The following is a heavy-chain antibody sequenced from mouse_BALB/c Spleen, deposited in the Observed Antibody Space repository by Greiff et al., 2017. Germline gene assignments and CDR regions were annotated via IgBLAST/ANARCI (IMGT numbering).Heavy chain of an antibody. CDR2: IWAGGST. CDR1: GFSLTSYG. V-gene: IGHV2-9*02. J-gene: IGHJ2*01. Sequence: VHLVESGPGLVAPSQSLSITCTVSGFSLTSYGVHWVRQPPGKGLEWLGVIWAGGSTNYNSALMSRLSISKDNSKSQVFLKMNSLQTDDTARYYCVRGYFDYWGQGTTLTVSS. CDR3: VRGYFDY.